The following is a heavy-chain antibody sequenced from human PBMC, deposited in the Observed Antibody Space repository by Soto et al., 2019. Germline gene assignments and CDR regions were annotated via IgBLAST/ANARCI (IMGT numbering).Heavy chain of an antibody. CDR2: INHSGST. D-gene: IGHD6-13*01. CDR3: ARRYSSSWYMFRHNWFDP. CDR1: GGSFSGYY. V-gene: IGHV4-34*01. J-gene: IGHJ5*02. Sequence: SETLSLTCAVYGGSFSGYYWSWIRQPPGKGLEWIGEINHSGSTNYNPSLKSRVTISVDTSKNQFSLKLSSVTAADTAVYYCARRYSSSWYMFRHNWFDPWGQGTLVTVSS.